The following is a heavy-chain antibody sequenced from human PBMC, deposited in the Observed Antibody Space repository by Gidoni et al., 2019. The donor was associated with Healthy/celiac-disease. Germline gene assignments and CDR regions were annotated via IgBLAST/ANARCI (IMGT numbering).Heavy chain of an antibody. D-gene: IGHD2-2*02. CDR3: AGGSLGSYTNSVYYFDY. V-gene: IGHV3-13*01. J-gene: IGHJ4*02. CDR1: GLTFSIYD. Sequence: EVQLVESGGGLVQPGGSLRLPCPAAGLTFSIYDMHWVRQATGQGLEWVSVIGTAGDTYYPGSVKGRCTISRENAKNSLYLQMNGLKAGDTAVYYCAGGSLGSYTNSVYYFDYWGQGTLVTVSS. CDR2: IGTAGDT.